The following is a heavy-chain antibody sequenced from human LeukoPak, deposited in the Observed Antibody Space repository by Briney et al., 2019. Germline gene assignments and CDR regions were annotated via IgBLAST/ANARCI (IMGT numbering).Heavy chain of an antibody. D-gene: IGHD2-15*01. CDR1: GFTFSSYS. J-gene: IGHJ4*02. CDR2: ISSSSSYI. V-gene: IGHV3-21*01. CDR3: ARGHCSGGSCEIDY. Sequence: GGSLRLSCAASGFTFSSYSMNWVRQAPGKGLEWVSSISSSSSYIYYADSVKGRSTISRDNAKNSLYLQMNSLRAEDTAVYYCARGHCSGGSCEIDYWGQGTLVTVSS.